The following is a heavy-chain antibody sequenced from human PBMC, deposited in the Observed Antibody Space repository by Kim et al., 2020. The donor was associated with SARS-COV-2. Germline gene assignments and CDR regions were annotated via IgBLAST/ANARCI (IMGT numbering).Heavy chain of an antibody. J-gene: IGHJ4*02. CDR3: ARHRVAVTRVDY. V-gene: IGHV4-59*08. D-gene: IGHD7-27*01. Sequence: NYNPSLKSRVTISVDTSKNQFSLKLSSVTAADTAVYYCARHRVAVTRVDYWGQGTLVTVSS.